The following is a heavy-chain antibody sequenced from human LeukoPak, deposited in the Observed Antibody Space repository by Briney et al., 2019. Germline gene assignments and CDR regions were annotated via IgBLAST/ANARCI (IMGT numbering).Heavy chain of an antibody. Sequence: SETLSLTCTVSGGSISSYYWSWIRQPPGKGLEWIGYIYYSGSTNYNPSLKSRVTISVDTSKNQFSLKLSSVTVADTAVYYCASSHCSCTSCPFDYWGQGTLVTVS. V-gene: IGHV4-59*01. CDR3: ASSHCSCTSCPFDY. CDR1: GGSISSYY. J-gene: IGHJ4*02. D-gene: IGHD2-2*01. CDR2: IYYSGST.